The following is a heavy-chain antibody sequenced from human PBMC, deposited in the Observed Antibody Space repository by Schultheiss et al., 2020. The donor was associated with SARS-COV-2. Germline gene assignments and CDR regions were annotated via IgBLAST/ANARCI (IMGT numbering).Heavy chain of an antibody. CDR3: ARASGPAGSHLFDP. CDR2: ISYDGSNK. Sequence: GGSLRLSCAASGFTFSSYAMHWVRQAPGKGLEWVAVISYDGSNKYYADSVKGRFTISRDNSKNTLYLQMNSLRAEDTAVYYCARASGPAGSHLFDPWGQGTLVTVSS. CDR1: GFTFSSYA. J-gene: IGHJ5*02. V-gene: IGHV3-30*07. D-gene: IGHD2-2*01.